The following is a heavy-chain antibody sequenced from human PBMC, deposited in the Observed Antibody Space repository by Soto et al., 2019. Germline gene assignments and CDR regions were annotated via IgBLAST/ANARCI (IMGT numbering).Heavy chain of an antibody. V-gene: IGHV6-1*01. Sequence: HSQTLSLTCAISGDTVSSNSAAWTWIRQSPSRGLEWLGKTYYRSKWYNEYAVSVKSRISINADTSKNQFSLQLDSVTPEDTAVYYCARGGYSMDVWGQGTTVTVSS. J-gene: IGHJ6*02. CDR2: TYYRSKWYN. CDR3: ARGGYSMDV. CDR1: GDTVSSNSAA.